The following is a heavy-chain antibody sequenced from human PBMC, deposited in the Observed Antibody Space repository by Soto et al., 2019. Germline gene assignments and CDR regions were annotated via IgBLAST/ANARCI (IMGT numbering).Heavy chain of an antibody. CDR1: GKAFSCYY. J-gene: IGHJ5*02. V-gene: IGHV4-34*01. CDR2: INHSGST. Sequence: SETLSLTCAGYGKAFSCYYSRWIRQPPGKGLEWIGEINHSGSTNYNPSLKSRVTISVDTSKNQFSLKLSSVTAADTAVYYCARIWGSYRPYAPAWGQGTLVTVS. D-gene: IGHD3-16*02. CDR3: ARIWGSYRPYAPA.